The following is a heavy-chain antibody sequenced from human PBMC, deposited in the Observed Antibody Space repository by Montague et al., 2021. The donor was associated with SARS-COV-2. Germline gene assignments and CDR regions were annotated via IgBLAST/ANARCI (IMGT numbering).Heavy chain of an antibody. CDR3: ARHSGDSEVAGRDY. J-gene: IGHJ4*02. CDR2: FYFGGKF. D-gene: IGHD6-19*01. V-gene: IGHV4-39*01. CDR1: GNSLSNSRYF. Sequence: SETLSLTCSVSGNSLSNSRYFWGWIRQRPRKGLGWIGRFYFGGKFLYNSSLESRVTIPVDTSKNQFSLQLSSVTASDTAVYYCARHSGDSEVAGRDYWGQGTLVTVSS.